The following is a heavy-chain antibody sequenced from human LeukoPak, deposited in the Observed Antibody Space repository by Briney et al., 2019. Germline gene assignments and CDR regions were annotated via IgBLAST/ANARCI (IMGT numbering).Heavy chain of an antibody. CDR3: AKSWSCVQYNDWLCYFDY. Sequence: GGSLRLSCAASGFTFSNYAMSWVRQAPGKGLEWVSGISGSSGTTYYTDSVQGRFTISRDNSKDTLYLQMNSVRDDDTAIYYCAKSWSCVQYNDWLCYFDYWGQGTLVTVSS. CDR1: GFTFSNYA. CDR2: ISGSSGTT. J-gene: IGHJ4*02. V-gene: IGHV3-23*01. D-gene: IGHD3-9*01.